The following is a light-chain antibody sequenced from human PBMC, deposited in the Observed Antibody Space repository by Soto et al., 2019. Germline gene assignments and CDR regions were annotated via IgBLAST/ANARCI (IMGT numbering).Light chain of an antibody. Sequence: QSVLTQPPSASGTPGQRVTISCSGSSSNIGSNYVYWYQQVPGTAPKLLIYSNYQRPSGVPDRFSGSKSGTSASLAISGLRPEDEADYYCVAWDDSLSGRGVFGGGTKVTVL. CDR2: SNY. V-gene: IGLV1-47*02. CDR3: VAWDDSLSGRGV. J-gene: IGLJ3*02. CDR1: SSNIGSNY.